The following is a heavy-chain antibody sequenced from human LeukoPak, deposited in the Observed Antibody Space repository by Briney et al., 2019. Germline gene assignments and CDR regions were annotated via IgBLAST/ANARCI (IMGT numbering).Heavy chain of an antibody. Sequence: GGSLRLSCAASGFTFSSYEMNWVRQAPGKGLEWVSCISSSGSTIYYADSVKGRFTISRDNAKNSLYLQMNSLRAEDTAVYYCARGDYGSGSWYYYYYYYMDVWGKGTTVTISS. CDR3: ARGDYGSGSWYYYYYYYMDV. J-gene: IGHJ6*03. CDR2: ISSSGSTI. CDR1: GFTFSSYE. V-gene: IGHV3-48*03. D-gene: IGHD3-10*01.